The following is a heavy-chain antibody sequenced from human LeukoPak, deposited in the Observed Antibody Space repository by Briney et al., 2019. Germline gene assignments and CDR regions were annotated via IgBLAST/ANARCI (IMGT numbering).Heavy chain of an antibody. J-gene: IGHJ5*02. V-gene: IGHV1-69*04. Sequence: SVKVSCKASGGTFSSYAISWVRQAPGQGLEWMGRIIPILGIANYAQKFQGRVTITADKSTSTAYMELSSLRSEDTAVYYCARLLGQQLVNWFDPWGQGTLVTVSS. D-gene: IGHD6-13*01. CDR1: GGTFSSYA. CDR2: IIPILGIA. CDR3: ARLLGQQLVNWFDP.